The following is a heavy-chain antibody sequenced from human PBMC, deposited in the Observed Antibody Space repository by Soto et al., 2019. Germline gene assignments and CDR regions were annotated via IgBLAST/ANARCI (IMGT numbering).Heavy chain of an antibody. J-gene: IGHJ4*02. CDR2: INHGGST. D-gene: IGHD4-17*01. CDR1: GGSFRGYY. CDR3: AGDLHDGDYGAAHY. Sequence: QVQLQQWGAGLLKPSETLSLTCAVYGGSFRGYYWRWIRQPPGKGLEWVGEINHGGSTNYNPPLKSRVTMSVDPSRNQFPLKLRFVTAADTAVYYCAGDLHDGDYGAAHYWGQGTLVTVSS. V-gene: IGHV4-34*01.